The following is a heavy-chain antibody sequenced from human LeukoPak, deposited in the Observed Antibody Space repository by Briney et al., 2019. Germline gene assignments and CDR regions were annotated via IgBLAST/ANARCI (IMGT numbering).Heavy chain of an antibody. CDR1: GGSISSSSYY. CDR2: IYYSGST. CDR3: AREQLVNYFDY. V-gene: IGHV4-39*01. J-gene: IGHJ4*02. Sequence: PSETLSLTCTVSGGSISSSSYYWGWIRQPPGKGLEWIGSIYYSGSTYYNPSLKSRVTISVDTSKNQFSLKLSSVTAADTAVYYCAREQLVNYFDYWGQGTLVTVSS. D-gene: IGHD6-6*01.